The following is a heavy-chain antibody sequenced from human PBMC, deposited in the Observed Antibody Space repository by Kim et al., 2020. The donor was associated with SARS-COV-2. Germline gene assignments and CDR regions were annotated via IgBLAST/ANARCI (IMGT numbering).Heavy chain of an antibody. J-gene: IGHJ4*02. V-gene: IGHV5-51*01. CDR2: IYPGDSDT. D-gene: IGHD3-10*01. Sequence: GESLRISCKGSGYSFTSYWIGWVRQMPGKGLEWMGIIYPGDSDTRYSPSFQGQVTISADKSISTAYLQWSSLKASDTAMYYCASLYYYGSGSLYPAYYFDYWGQGTLVTVSS. CDR3: ASLYYYGSGSLYPAYYFDY. CDR1: GYSFTSYW.